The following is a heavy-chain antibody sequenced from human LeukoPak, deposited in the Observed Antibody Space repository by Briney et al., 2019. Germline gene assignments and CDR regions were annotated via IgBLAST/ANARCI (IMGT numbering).Heavy chain of an antibody. D-gene: IGHD3-3*01. CDR2: INQHSSEK. CDR1: GFTVITND. CDR3: ASGDNMDV. V-gene: IGHV3-7*01. J-gene: IGHJ6*03. Sequence: GGSLRLSCAASGFTVITNDMTWVRQAPGKGLEWVANINQHSSEKNYVGSVKGRFTISRDNAKNSLYLQMNSLRAEDSAAYYCASGDNMDVWGKGTTVTVSS.